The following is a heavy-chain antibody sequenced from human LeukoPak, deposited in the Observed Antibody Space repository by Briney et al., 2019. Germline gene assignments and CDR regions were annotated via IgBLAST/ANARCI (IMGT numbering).Heavy chain of an antibody. CDR2: ISSSGSTI. CDR3: ARPVGTPPVGFDP. J-gene: IGHJ5*02. Sequence: GGSLRLSCAASGFTFSSYEMNWVRQAPGKGLEWVSYISSSGSTIYYADSVKGRFTISRDNAKNSLYLQMNSLRAEDTALYYCARPVGTPPVGFDPWGQGTLVTVSS. CDR1: GFTFSSYE. V-gene: IGHV3-48*03. D-gene: IGHD7-27*01.